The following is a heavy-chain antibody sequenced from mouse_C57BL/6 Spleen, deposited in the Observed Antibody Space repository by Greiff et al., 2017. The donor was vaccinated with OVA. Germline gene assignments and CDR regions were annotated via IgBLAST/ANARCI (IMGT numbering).Heavy chain of an antibody. CDR1: GFNIKNTY. CDR2: LDPANGNT. V-gene: IGHV14-3*01. Sequence: EVNVVESVAELVRPGASVKLSCTASGFNIKNTYMHWVKQRPEQGLEWIGRLDPANGNTKYAPKFPGKATITADTSSNTAYLQLSSLTSEDTAIYYYARESGSKGLYYAMDYWGQGTSVTVSS. D-gene: IGHD1-1*01. J-gene: IGHJ4*01. CDR3: ARESGSKGLYYAMDY.